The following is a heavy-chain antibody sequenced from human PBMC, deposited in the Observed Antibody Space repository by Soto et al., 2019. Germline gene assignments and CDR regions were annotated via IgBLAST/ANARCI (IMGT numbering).Heavy chain of an antibody. CDR1: GFTFSSYA. Sequence: GGSLRLSCAASGFTFSSYAMSWVRQAPGKGLEWVSAISGSGGSTYYADSVKGRFTISRDNSKNTLYLQMNSLRAEDTAVYYCAKTQAGHMVRGVFDYWGRGTLVTVSS. V-gene: IGHV3-23*01. J-gene: IGHJ4*02. D-gene: IGHD3-10*01. CDR2: ISGSGGST. CDR3: AKTQAGHMVRGVFDY.